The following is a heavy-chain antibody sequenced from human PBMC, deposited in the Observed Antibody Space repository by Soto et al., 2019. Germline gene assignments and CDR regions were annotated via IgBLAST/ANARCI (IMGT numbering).Heavy chain of an antibody. Sequence: LRLSCAASGFTFSSYAMSWVRQAPGKGLEWVSAISGSGGSTYYADSVKGRFTISRDNSKNTVYVQMNSLRAEDTAVYYCAKDRAGNLYFDYWGQGTLVTVSS. J-gene: IGHJ4*02. CDR2: ISGSGGST. V-gene: IGHV3-23*01. CDR1: GFTFSSYA. CDR3: AKDRAGNLYFDY.